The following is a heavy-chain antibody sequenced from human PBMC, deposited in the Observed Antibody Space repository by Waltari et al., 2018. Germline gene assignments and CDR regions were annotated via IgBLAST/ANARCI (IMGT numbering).Heavy chain of an antibody. CDR3: VRDMFGPLDY. Sequence: EVQLVQSGGDLVQPGGSLRVSCAASVFTLSDFGMHWVRQAPGKGLVWVERINEDGSRIDYAESVKGRFTISRDYAQNTMYLQMNSLRAEDTADYYCVRDMFGPLDYWGQGTLVTVSS. V-gene: IGHV3-74*01. J-gene: IGHJ4*02. CDR2: INEDGSRI. D-gene: IGHD3-10*02. CDR1: VFTLSDFG.